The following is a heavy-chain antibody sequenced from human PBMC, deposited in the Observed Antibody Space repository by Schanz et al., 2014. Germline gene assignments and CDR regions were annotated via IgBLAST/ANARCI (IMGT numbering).Heavy chain of an antibody. CDR2: ISSSSDYI. J-gene: IGHJ4*02. V-gene: IGHV3-21*02. D-gene: IGHD3-22*01. CDR3: AKSYDTSGYSGFDY. CDR1: GFTFSSYS. Sequence: EVQLVESGGGLVKPGGSLRLSCAASGFTFSSYSMSWVRQAPGKGLGWVSFISSSSDYINYADSVKGRFTISRVDAKNSVHLQMNSLRTEDTAVYFCAKSYDTSGYSGFDYWGQGTLVTVSS.